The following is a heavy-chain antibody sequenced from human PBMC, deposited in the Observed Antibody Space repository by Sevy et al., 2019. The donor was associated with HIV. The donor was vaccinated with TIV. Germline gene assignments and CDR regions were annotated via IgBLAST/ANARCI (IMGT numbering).Heavy chain of an antibody. CDR2: IYYSGST. CDR3: GAVDYSSSSVDY. J-gene: IGHJ4*02. CDR1: GDSISNSFYY. V-gene: IGHV4-39*01. Sequence: SETLSLTCSVSGDSISNSFYYWGWIRQPPGKGLEWIGNIYYSGSTYYNPSLKSRVTISVDTSKNQFSLKLSSVTAADTAVYYCGAVDYSSSSVDYWGQGTLVTVSS. D-gene: IGHD6-6*01.